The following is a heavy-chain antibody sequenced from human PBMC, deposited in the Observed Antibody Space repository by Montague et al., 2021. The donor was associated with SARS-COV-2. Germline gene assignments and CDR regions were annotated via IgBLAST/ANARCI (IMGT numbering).Heavy chain of an antibody. CDR3: ARDVVASYGTFDY. J-gene: IGHJ4*02. CDR2: VSASGST. CDR1: GDSISYFY. Sequence: SETLSLTCTVSGDSISYFYWSWIRQHAGKGLEWIGRVSASGSTNYNPSLNSRVTMSVDTSKKQFSLRLRPVTAADTAVYYCARDVVASYGTFDYWGQGTLVTVSS. D-gene: IGHD2-15*01. V-gene: IGHV4-4*07.